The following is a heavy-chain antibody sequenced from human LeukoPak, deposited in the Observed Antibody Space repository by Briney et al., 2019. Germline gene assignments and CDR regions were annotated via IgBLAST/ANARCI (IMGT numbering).Heavy chain of an antibody. CDR2: ISSSSSYI. J-gene: IGHJ4*02. D-gene: IGHD6-13*01. Sequence: GGSLRLSCAASGFTFSSYSMSWVRQAPGKGLEWVSSISSSSSYIYYADSVKGRFTISRDNAKNSLYLQMNSLRAEDTAVYYCARVATSSWYRPNYWGQGTLVTVSS. CDR1: GFTFSSYS. V-gene: IGHV3-21*01. CDR3: ARVATSSWYRPNY.